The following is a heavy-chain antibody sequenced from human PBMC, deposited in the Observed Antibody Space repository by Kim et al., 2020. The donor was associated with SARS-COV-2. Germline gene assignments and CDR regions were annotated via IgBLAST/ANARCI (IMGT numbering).Heavy chain of an antibody. Sequence: GGSLRLSCAASGFTFDDYGMSWVRQAPGKGLEWVSGINWNGGSTGYADSVKGRFTISRDNAKNSLYLQMNSLRAEDTALYHCARAPPTVTTPSLVDYWGQGTLVTVSS. D-gene: IGHD4-17*01. CDR3: ARAPPTVTTPSLVDY. J-gene: IGHJ4*02. CDR1: GFTFDDYG. CDR2: INWNGGST. V-gene: IGHV3-20*01.